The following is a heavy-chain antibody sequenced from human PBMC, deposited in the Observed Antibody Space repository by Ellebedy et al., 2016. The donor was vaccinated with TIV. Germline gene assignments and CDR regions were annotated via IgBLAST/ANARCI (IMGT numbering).Heavy chain of an antibody. D-gene: IGHD2-2*01. CDR2: IYHSGNA. CDR3: ARGQVVPVARGPFDN. J-gene: IGHJ4*02. V-gene: IGHV4-38-2*02. CDR1: AYSISSGYY. Sequence: MPSETLSLTCTVSAYSISSGYYWGWIRQPPGKGLEWIGSIYHSGNAYYNASLRSRVTISVDTSKNQFSLKLSSVAAADTAVYYCARGQVVPVARGPFDNWGQGTLVTVSS.